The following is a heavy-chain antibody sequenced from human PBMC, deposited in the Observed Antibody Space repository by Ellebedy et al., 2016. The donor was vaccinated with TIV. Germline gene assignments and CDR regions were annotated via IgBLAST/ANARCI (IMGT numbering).Heavy chain of an antibody. CDR1: GYTFTSYG. Sequence: SVKVSXXASGYTFTSYGISWVRQAPGQGLEWMGGIIPIFGTANYAQKFQGRVTITADESTSTAYMELSSLRSEDTAVYYCARAPFLDYDSSGTYYYYYGMDVWGQGTTVTVSS. CDR2: IIPIFGTA. D-gene: IGHD3-22*01. V-gene: IGHV1-69*13. CDR3: ARAPFLDYDSSGTYYYYYGMDV. J-gene: IGHJ6*02.